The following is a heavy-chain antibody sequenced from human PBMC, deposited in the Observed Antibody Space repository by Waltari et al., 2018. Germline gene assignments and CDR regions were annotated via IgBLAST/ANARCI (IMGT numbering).Heavy chain of an antibody. J-gene: IGHJ5*02. CDR1: GDSLTSDIYY. V-gene: IGHV4-39*01. Sequence: QLQLQESGPGLVTPSETLSLTCTVSGDSLTSDIYYWGWSRPPPGKGLEWIATISYRGATYYSPSLKSRVTISIDTSKNQCSLKVTSVTAADTAVYYCARQGYCGGDCYSDTWGQGTLVTVSP. D-gene: IGHD2-21*01. CDR3: ARQGYCGGDCYSDT. CDR2: ISYRGAT.